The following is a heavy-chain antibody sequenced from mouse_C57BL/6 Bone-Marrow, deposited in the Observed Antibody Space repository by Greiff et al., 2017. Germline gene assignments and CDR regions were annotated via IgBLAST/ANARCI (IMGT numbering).Heavy chain of an antibody. D-gene: IGHD1-1*01. V-gene: IGHV1-19*01. CDR1: GYTFTDYY. CDR3: ARRDYYGSSYDAY. Sequence: EVQLQQSGPVLVKPGASVKMSCKASGYTFTDYYMNWVKQSHGKSLEWIGVINPYNGGTSYNQKFKGKDTLTVDKSSSTAYMELNSLTSEDSAVYYGARRDYYGSSYDAYWGQGTLVTVSA. CDR2: INPYNGGT. J-gene: IGHJ3*01.